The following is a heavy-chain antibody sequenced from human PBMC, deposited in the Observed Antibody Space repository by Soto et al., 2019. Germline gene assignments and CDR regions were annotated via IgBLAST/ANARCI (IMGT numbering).Heavy chain of an antibody. D-gene: IGHD2-2*02. CDR3: ARGGDCSSTSCYTPNYYYGMDV. CDR1: GFNFPSYT. CDR2: INPYNGNT. Sequence: GASVKVSCEASGFNFPSYTINWVRQAPGQGLEWMGWINPYNGNTKYAQKFQGRVTLTTDTSTSTAYMELRSLRSDDTAVYYCARGGDCSSTSCYTPNYYYGMDVWGQGPT. V-gene: IGHV1-18*01. J-gene: IGHJ6*02.